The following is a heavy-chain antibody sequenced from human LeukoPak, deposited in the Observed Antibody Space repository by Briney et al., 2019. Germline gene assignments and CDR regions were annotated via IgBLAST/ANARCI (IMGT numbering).Heavy chain of an antibody. CDR2: IYYSGST. D-gene: IGHD1-1*01. CDR3: ARGGFLDPFDP. CDR1: GGSISTYY. V-gene: IGHV4-59*01. Sequence: PSETLSLTCTVSGGSISTYYWSWIRQPPGKGLEWIGCIYYSGSTKYNPSLKSRVTISVDPSKNQFSPKLRSVTAADTAAYYCARGGFLDPFDPWGRGTLVTVSS. J-gene: IGHJ5*02.